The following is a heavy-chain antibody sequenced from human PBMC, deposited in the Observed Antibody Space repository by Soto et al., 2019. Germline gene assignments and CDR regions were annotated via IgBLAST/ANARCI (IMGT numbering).Heavy chain of an antibody. J-gene: IGHJ4*02. CDR3: ARVGYFFDY. CDR2: TRNKANSYTT. D-gene: IGHD2-21*01. V-gene: IGHV3-72*01. Sequence: PGESLKISCAASGFTFSDHYMDWVRQAPGKGLEWVGRTRNKANSYTTEYAASVKGRFTISRDDSKNSLYLQMNSLKTEDTAVYYCARVGYFFDYWGQGTLVTVSS. CDR1: GFTFSDHY.